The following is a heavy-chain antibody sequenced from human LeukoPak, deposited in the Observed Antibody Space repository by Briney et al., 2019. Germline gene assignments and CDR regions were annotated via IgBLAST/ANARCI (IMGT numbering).Heavy chain of an antibody. CDR1: GFTFSSYA. CDR2: ISGSGGST. D-gene: IGHD2-15*01. J-gene: IGHJ5*02. V-gene: IGHV3-23*01. Sequence: GGSLRLSCAASGFTFSSYAMSWVRQAPGKGLEWVSAISGSGGSTYYADSVKGRFTISRDNSKNTLYLQMNSLRAEDTAVYYCARGYCSGGRCYFGPWGQGTPVTVSS. CDR3: ARGYCSGGRCYFGP.